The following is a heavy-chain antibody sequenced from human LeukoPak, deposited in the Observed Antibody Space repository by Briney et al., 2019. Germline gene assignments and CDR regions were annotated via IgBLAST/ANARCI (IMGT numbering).Heavy chain of an antibody. Sequence: SETLSLTCTVSGGSISSYYWSWIRQPPGKGLEWIGYIYNSGSTNYNPSLKSRVTISIDTSKNQFSLKLSSVTAADTAVYYCGAESERWLVRSWGQGTLVTVSS. V-gene: IGHV4-59*01. CDR2: IYNSGST. CDR3: GAESERWLVRS. D-gene: IGHD6-19*01. J-gene: IGHJ4*02. CDR1: GGSISSYY.